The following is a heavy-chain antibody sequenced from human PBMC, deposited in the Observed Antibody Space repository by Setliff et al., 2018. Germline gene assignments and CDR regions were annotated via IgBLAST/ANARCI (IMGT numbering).Heavy chain of an antibody. V-gene: IGHV3-66*01. CDR2: IYSGGST. CDR3: ARERYFWSGYHN. D-gene: IGHD3-3*01. CDR1: GFTVSSNC. J-gene: IGHJ4*02. Sequence: GGSLRLSCAASGFTVSSNCMSWVRQAPGKGLEWVSVIYSGGSTYYADSVKGRFTISRDNSKNTLYLQMNSLRAEDTAVYYCARERYFWSGYHNWGQGTLVTVSS.